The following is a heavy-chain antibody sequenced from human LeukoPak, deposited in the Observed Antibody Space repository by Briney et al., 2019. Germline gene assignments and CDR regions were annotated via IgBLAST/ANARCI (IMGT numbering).Heavy chain of an antibody. CDR3: AIQQLTDYGDYAPDY. CDR1: GGTFSSYA. CDR2: IIPILGIA. V-gene: IGHV1-69*04. Sequence: ASVKVSCKASGGTFSSYAISWVRQAPGQGLEWMGRIIPILGIANYAQKFQGRVTITADKSTSTAYMELSSLRSEDTAVYYCAIQQLTDYGDYAPDYWGQGTLVTVSS. J-gene: IGHJ4*02. D-gene: IGHD4-17*01.